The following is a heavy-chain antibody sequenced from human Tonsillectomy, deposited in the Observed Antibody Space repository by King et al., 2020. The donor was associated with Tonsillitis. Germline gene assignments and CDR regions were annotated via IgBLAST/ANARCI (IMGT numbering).Heavy chain of an antibody. Sequence: VQLVESGGGWVQPGGSLRLSCAASGFTFSSYAMTWVRQAPGKGLEWVSAIRGSGDTTYYADSVKGRFTISRDISKNTLYLQMNSLRAEDTAVYYCAKKGLQSSGPYYFDCWGQGTLVAVSS. CDR1: GFTFSSYA. CDR2: IRGSGDTT. CDR3: AKKGLQSSGPYYFDC. J-gene: IGHJ4*02. V-gene: IGHV3-23*04. D-gene: IGHD5-24*01.